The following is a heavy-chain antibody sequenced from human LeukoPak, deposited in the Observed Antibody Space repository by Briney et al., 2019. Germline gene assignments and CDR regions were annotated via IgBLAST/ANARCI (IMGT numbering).Heavy chain of an antibody. Sequence: GGSLRLSCAASGFTFSSYTMSWVRQAPGKGLEWVSTISGSGGSTYYADSVKGRFTISRDNSKNTLYLQMNSLRAEDTAVYYCARGGSYDILTGYYPIDYWGQGTLVTVSS. J-gene: IGHJ4*02. D-gene: IGHD3-9*01. V-gene: IGHV3-23*01. CDR3: ARGGSYDILTGYYPIDY. CDR1: GFTFSSYT. CDR2: ISGSGGST.